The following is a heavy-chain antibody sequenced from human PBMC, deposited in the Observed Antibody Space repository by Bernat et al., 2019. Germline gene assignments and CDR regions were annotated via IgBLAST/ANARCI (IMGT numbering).Heavy chain of an antibody. V-gene: IGHV4-39*01. J-gene: IGHJ4*02. D-gene: IGHD5-18*01. CDR2: IHYSGSI. CDR1: GGSISSSTYY. CDR3: VRRRAYSAYCDS. Sequence: QVQLQESGPGLVKPSETLSLTCTVSGGSISSSTYYWGWIRQPPGKGLEWIGNIHYSGSIYYNPSLKSRATLSVDTPTNQFSLKLSSVTAADTAVYYCVRRRAYSAYCDSWGQGTLVTVSS.